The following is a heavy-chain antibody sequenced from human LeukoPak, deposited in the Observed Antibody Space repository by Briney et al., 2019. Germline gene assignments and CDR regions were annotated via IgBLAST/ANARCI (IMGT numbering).Heavy chain of an antibody. J-gene: IGHJ4*02. CDR2: IYTSGTT. CDR3: ARGGDRSFDY. CDR1: GGSISSGNYY. D-gene: IGHD3-10*01. V-gene: IGHV4-61*02. Sequence: KASETLSLTCTVSGGSISSGNYYWSWIRQPAGKGLEWIGRIYTSGTTNYIPSLKSQVTISVDTSKNQFSLKLSSVTAADTAVYICARGGDRSFDYWGQGTLVTVSS.